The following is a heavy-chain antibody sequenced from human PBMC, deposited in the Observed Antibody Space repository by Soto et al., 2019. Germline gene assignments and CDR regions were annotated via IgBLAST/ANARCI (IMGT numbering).Heavy chain of an antibody. CDR3: ARGGVVPAAMSNDWFDP. CDR2: IWYDGSNK. D-gene: IGHD2-2*01. J-gene: IGHJ5*02. CDR1: GFTFSSYG. V-gene: IGHV3-33*01. Sequence: QVQLVESGGGVVQPGRSLRLSCAASGFTFSSYGMHWVRQAPGKGLEWVAVIWYDGSNKYYADSVKGRFTISRDNSKNTLYLQMISLRAEDTAVYYCARGGVVPAAMSNDWFDPWGQGTLVTVSS.